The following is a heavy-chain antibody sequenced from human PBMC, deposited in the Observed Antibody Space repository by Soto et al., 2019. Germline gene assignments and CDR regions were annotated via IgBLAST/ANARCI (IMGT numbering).Heavy chain of an antibody. D-gene: IGHD3-22*01. V-gene: IGHV3-30*03. CDR2: ISSDGSNK. CDR1: GFTFSRYG. Sequence: QVQLVESGGGVVQPGRSLRLSCAASGFTFSRYGMYWVRQAPGKRLEWVAVISSDGSNKYYADSVKGRFTISRDNSKNTLYLQMNSLRPEDTAVYYCVGGYYFGDYWGQGTLVTVSS. J-gene: IGHJ4*02. CDR3: VGGYYFGDY.